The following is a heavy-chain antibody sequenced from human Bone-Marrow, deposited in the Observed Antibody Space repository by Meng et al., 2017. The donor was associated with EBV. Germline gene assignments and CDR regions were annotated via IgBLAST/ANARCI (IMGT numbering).Heavy chain of an antibody. J-gene: IGHJ4*02. CDR2: INPLFGQT. Sequence: VQSRAGVGMHGPASQSPGNFLGGACPDLAINWVRRAPGQGLAGIGAINPLFGQTESAQTLKGRVTISADKSSMTSYMELTSLTSDYTAFYYCASPLGGLIAPVWGQGTLVTVSS. CDR3: ASPLGGLIAPV. D-gene: IGHD3-16*01. V-gene: IGHV1-69*06. CDR1: GGACPDLA.